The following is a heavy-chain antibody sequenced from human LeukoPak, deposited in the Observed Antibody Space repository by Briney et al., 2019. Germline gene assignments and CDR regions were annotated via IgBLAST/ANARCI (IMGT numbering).Heavy chain of an antibody. J-gene: IGHJ4*02. CDR1: GFTFTDHY. Sequence: PGGSLRLSCAASGFTFTDHYIVWVRQAPGKGLEWVSAISGSGGRTYYADSVKGRFTISRDNSKNTLYLQMNSLRAEDTAVYYCAGYGDYVDYWGQGTLVTVSS. CDR2: ISGSGGRT. V-gene: IGHV3-23*01. CDR3: AGYGDYVDY. D-gene: IGHD4-17*01.